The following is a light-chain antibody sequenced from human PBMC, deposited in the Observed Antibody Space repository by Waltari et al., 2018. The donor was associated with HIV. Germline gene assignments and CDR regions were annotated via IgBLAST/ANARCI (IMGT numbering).Light chain of an antibody. V-gene: IGLV1-40*01. J-gene: IGLJ3*02. CDR1: TSNIGAGYE. Sequence: QSVLTQPPSVSGAPGQRVSLSCAGQTSNIGAGYEVHWYLQLPGSAPKLLIHSNTERPSGIPDRFAGSRSGASASLAITGLQVEDEGDYYCQSYGGTLSVWVFGGGTKLTVL. CDR3: QSYGGTLSVWV. CDR2: SNT.